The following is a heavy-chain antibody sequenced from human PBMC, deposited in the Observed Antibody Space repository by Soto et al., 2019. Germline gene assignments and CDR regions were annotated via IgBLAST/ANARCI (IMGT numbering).Heavy chain of an antibody. D-gene: IGHD6-19*01. J-gene: IGHJ6*02. CDR1: RVAFSKFI. Sequence: QAQLEQSGGEVKKPGSSVKVSCKASRVAFSKFIVTWVRQAPGLGLEWVGGIIPIFGTANYAQKFQGRVTITADESTSTSYMEVNNLRSEDTAVYYCAKVRYSSPMGYYYGMDVWGQRTTVTVSS. V-gene: IGHV1-69*01. CDR3: AKVRYSSPMGYYYGMDV. CDR2: IIPIFGTA.